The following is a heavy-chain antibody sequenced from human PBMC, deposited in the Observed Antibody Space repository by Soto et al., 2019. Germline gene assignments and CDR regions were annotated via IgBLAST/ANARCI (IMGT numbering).Heavy chain of an antibody. Sequence: SETLSPTCTLSSASISTTSHLWGWLGQPPGKGLEWIVSVYNSPTKFYNPSLESRVTLSVDTSKNQFSLNLTSVSAADTAVYSCASRIAVPSPSGYFQYWGHGTLVTVSS. J-gene: IGHJ4*01. V-gene: IGHV4-39*01. CDR2: VYNSPTK. CDR1: SASISTTSHL. CDR3: ASRIAVPSPSGYFQY. D-gene: IGHD6-19*01.